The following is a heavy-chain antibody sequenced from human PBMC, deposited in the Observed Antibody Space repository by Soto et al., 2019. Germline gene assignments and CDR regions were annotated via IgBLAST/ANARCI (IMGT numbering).Heavy chain of an antibody. V-gene: IGHV1-18*01. D-gene: IGHD3-3*01. Sequence: ASVKVSCKASGYTFTSYGISWVRQAPGQGLEWMGWISAYNGNTNYAQKLQGRVTMTTDTSTSTAYMEMRSLRSDDTAVYYCARVKLRFLEWPRDYWGQGTLVTVSS. CDR1: GYTFTSYG. CDR2: ISAYNGNT. CDR3: ARVKLRFLEWPRDY. J-gene: IGHJ4*02.